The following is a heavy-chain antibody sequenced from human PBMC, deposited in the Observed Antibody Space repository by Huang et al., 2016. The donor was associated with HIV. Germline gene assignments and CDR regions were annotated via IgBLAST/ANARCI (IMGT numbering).Heavy chain of an antibody. J-gene: IGHJ6*03. CDR3: ARSDGPRHDYNHYYMDV. CDR1: GGSISSGSYY. V-gene: IGHV4-61*09. CDR2: LDASVST. Sequence: QVQLQESGPGLVKPSQTLSLTCTISGGSISSGSYYWSWIRQPAGKGLEWIGHLDASVSTNYNPSRKIRVTISVDTSERQFSRRLNSVTAADTAGYYCARSDGPRHDYNHYYMDVWGRGTTVTVSS.